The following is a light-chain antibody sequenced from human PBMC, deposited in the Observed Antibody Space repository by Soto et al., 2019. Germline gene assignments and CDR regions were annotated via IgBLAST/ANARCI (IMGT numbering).Light chain of an antibody. Sequence: DIQMTQSPSSLSASVGDRVTISCRASQSISSYLNWYQQKPGKAPKLLIYAASNLQSGVPSRFSGSGSGTDFTLTISSLQPEDFATYYCEQVNSFPITYGQGTRLEIK. V-gene: IGKV1-39*01. CDR3: EQVNSFPIT. CDR2: AAS. J-gene: IGKJ5*01. CDR1: QSISSY.